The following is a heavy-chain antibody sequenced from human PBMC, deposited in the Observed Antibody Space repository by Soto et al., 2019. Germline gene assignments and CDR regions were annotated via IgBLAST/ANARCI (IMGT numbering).Heavy chain of an antibody. Sequence: SETLSLTCAVSGGSISSGGYSWSWIRQPPGKGLEWIGYIYHSGSTNYNPSLKSRVTISVDTSKNQFSLKLSSVTAADTAVYYCARGEWYFDLWGRGTLVTVSS. CDR2: IYHSGST. CDR3: ARGEWYFDL. CDR1: GGSISSGGYS. V-gene: IGHV4-30-2*01. J-gene: IGHJ2*01.